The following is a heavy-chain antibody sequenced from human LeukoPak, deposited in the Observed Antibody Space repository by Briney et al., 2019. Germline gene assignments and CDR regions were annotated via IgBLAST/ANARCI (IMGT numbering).Heavy chain of an antibody. CDR1: GFTFSNAW. CDR2: IKSKTDGGTT. D-gene: IGHD4-17*01. V-gene: IGHV3-15*01. Sequence: GGSLRLSCAASGFTFSNAWMSWVRQAPGKGLEWVGRIKSKTDGGTTDYAAPAKGRFTISRDDSKNTLYLQMNSLKTEDTAVYYCTTEGDYGDYDLDYWGQGTLDTVSS. J-gene: IGHJ4*02. CDR3: TTEGDYGDYDLDY.